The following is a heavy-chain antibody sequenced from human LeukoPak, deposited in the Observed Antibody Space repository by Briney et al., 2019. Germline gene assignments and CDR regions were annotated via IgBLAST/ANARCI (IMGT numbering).Heavy chain of an antibody. D-gene: IGHD3-9*01. V-gene: IGHV3-48*03. CDR1: GFTFSSYE. Sequence: GGSLRLSCAASGFTFSSYEMNWVRQAPGKGLEWVSYISSSGSTIYYADSVKGRFTISRDNSRSTVYLQVNDLRAEDTAVYYCAKDRVLRFFDWSSGFDNWGQGTLVTVSS. CDR2: ISSSGSTI. J-gene: IGHJ4*02. CDR3: AKDRVLRFFDWSSGFDN.